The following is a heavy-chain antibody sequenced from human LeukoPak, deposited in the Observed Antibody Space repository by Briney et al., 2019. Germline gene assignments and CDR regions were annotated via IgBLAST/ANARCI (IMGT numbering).Heavy chain of an antibody. D-gene: IGHD3-10*01. CDR2: MNPNSGNT. CDR1: GYTFTSYD. Sequence: GASVKVSCKASGYTFTSYDINWVRQATGQGFEWMGWMNPNSGNTAYAQKFQGRVTMTRNTSISTAYMELSSLRSEDTAVYYCAREGGAKNWFDPWGQGTLVTVSS. V-gene: IGHV1-8*01. J-gene: IGHJ5*02. CDR3: AREGGAKNWFDP.